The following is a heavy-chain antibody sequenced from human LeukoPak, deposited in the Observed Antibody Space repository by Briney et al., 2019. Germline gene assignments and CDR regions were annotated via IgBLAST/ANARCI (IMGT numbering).Heavy chain of an antibody. CDR1: SGSFRTYY. J-gene: IGHJ4*02. CDR2: IFYNEGT. D-gene: IGHD5-12*01. CDR3: ARGKWLATTLDY. Sequence: PSETLSLTCTVSSGSFRTYYWSWIRQPPGKGLEWIGYIFYNEGTSYNPSLKSQVTISVDTSKNQFSLKLSSVTAADTAVYYCARGKWLATTLDYWGQGTLVTVSS. V-gene: IGHV4-59*01.